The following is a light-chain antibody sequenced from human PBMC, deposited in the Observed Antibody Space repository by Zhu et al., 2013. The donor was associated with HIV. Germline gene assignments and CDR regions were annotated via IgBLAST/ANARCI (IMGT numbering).Light chain of an antibody. J-gene: IGKJ5*01. CDR2: GTS. Sequence: DIVLTQSPGTLSLSPGDRATLSCRASQSVSSSFLAWYQQKPGQAPGLLIFGTSSRATGTPDRFSGSGSGTDFTLTISRLEPEDFAVYYCQQLGKSPVTFGQGTRLEIK. V-gene: IGKV3-20*01. CDR3: QQLGKSPVT. CDR1: QSVSSSF.